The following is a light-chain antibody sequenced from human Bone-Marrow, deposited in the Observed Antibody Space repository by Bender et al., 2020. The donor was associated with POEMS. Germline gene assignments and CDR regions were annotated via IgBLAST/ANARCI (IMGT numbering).Light chain of an antibody. Sequence: QSVLTQPPSASATPGQRVTMSCSGGPNNIGDNVVYWYQQLPGMAPKLLIYNNDQRPSGVPDRFSASKSGTSASLTISGLLSEDEGDYHCATWDDSLSGVVFGGGTKVTVL. J-gene: IGLJ2*01. V-gene: IGLV1-47*01. CDR2: NND. CDR1: PNNIGDNV. CDR3: ATWDDSLSGVV.